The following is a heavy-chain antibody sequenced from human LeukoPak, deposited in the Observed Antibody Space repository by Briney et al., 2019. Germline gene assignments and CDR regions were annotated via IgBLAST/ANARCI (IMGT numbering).Heavy chain of an antibody. D-gene: IGHD3-22*01. J-gene: IGHJ4*02. V-gene: IGHV3-9*03. CDR3: AKDMSYDSSGPSFDY. CDR2: ISWNSGSI. Sequence: PGRSLRLSCAASGFTFDDYAMDWVRHAPGKGLKWVSGISWNSGSIGYADSVKGRFTISRDNAKNSLYLQMNSLRAEDMALYYCAKDMSYDSSGPSFDYWGQGTLVTVSS. CDR1: GFTFDDYA.